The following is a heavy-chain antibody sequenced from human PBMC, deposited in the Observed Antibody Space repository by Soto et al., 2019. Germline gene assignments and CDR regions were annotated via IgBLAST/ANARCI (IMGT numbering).Heavy chain of an antibody. V-gene: IGHV3-48*01. Sequence: EVQLVESGGALVQPGGSLRLSCAASGFTFSTYSMNWVRQAPGKGLEWVSSISSSSTIYYADSVKGRFTISRDNAQNSLSLQMHSLRAEDTAVYYCARERGSGWTFDYWGQGTLVTVSS. CDR2: ISSSSTI. J-gene: IGHJ4*02. CDR3: ARERGSGWTFDY. CDR1: GFTFSTYS. D-gene: IGHD6-19*01.